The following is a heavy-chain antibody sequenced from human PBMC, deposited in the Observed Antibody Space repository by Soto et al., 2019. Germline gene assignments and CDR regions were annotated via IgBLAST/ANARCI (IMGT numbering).Heavy chain of an antibody. J-gene: IGHJ6*02. CDR3: TRPPLNWYDSRRVVYGMDV. V-gene: IGHV3-73*02. D-gene: IGHD3-22*01. CDR1: GFTFSGSA. Sequence: EVQLVESGGGLVQPGGSLKLSCAASGFTFSGSAMHWVRQASGKGLEWVGRIRSKANSYATAYAASVKGRFTISRDDSKNTAYLQMNSLKTEDTAVYYCTRPPLNWYDSRRVVYGMDVWGQGTTVTVSS. CDR2: IRSKANSYAT.